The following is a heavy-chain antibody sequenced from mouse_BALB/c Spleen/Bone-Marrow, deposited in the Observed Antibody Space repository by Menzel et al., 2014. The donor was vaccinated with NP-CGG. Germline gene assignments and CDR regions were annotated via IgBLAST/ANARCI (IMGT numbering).Heavy chain of an antibody. J-gene: IGHJ3*01. V-gene: IGHV4-1*02. Sequence: EVMLVESGGGLVQPGGSLKLSCAASGFDFSRYWMSWVRQAPGKGLEWIGEINPDSSTINYTPSLKDKFIISRDNAKNARYLQMSKVISEDTALYYCARPYYYGGWFAYWGQGTLVTVSA. D-gene: IGHD1-1*01. CDR3: ARPYYYGGWFAY. CDR1: GFDFSRYW. CDR2: INPDSSTI.